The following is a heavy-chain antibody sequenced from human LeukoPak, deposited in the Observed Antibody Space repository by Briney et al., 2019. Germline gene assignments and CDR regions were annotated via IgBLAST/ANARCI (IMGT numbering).Heavy chain of an antibody. V-gene: IGHV3-48*04. J-gene: IGHJ4*02. CDR3: ARAEMATIWSSFDY. CDR2: ISSSSSTI. CDR1: GFTFSSYS. Sequence: GGSLRLSCAASGFTFSSYSINWVREAPGKGLEWVSYISSSSSTIYYADPVKGRFTISRDNAKNSLYLQMNSLRAEDTAVYYCARAEMATIWSSFDYWGQGTLVTVSS. D-gene: IGHD5-24*01.